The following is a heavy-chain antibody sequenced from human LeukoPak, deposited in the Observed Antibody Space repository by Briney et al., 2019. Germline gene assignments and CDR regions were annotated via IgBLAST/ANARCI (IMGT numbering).Heavy chain of an antibody. V-gene: IGHV3-30-3*01. CDR2: ISYDGSNK. CDR1: GFTFSSYA. Sequence: GGSLRLSCAASGFTFSSYAMHWVRQAPAKGLEWVAVISYDGSNKYYADSVKGRFTISRDNAKNSLYLQMNSLRGEDTAVYYCASGQQLGYWGQGTLVTVSS. J-gene: IGHJ4*02. CDR3: ASGQQLGY. D-gene: IGHD6-13*01.